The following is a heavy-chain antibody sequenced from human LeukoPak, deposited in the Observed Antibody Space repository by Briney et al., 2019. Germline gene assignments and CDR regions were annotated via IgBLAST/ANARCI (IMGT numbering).Heavy chain of an antibody. V-gene: IGHV4-59*01. CDR3: ARVGHYYYYGMDV. CDR1: GGSISSYY. CDR2: IYYSGST. D-gene: IGHD3-16*01. Sequence: SETLSLTCTVTGGSISSYYWSWIRQPRGKGMEWIGYIYYSGSTNYNPSLKSRVTISVDTSKNQFSLKLSSVTAADTAVYYCARVGHYYYYGMDVWGQGTTVTVSS. J-gene: IGHJ6*02.